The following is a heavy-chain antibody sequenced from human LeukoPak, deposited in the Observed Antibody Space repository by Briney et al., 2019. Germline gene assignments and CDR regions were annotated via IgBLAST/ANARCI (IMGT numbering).Heavy chain of an antibody. CDR3: ARGATPLGATGELGY. CDR1: GYTFTSYG. Sequence: SVKVSCKASGYTFTSYGISWVRQAPGQGLEWMGWISAYNGNTNYAQKLQGRVTMTTDTSTSTAYMELRSLRSDDTAVYYCARGATPLGATGELGYWGQGTLVTVSS. CDR2: ISAYNGNT. J-gene: IGHJ4*02. V-gene: IGHV1-18*01. D-gene: IGHD1-26*01.